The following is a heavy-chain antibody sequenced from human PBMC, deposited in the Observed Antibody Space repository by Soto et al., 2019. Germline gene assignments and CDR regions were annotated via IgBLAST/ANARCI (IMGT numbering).Heavy chain of an antibody. CDR2: IYHSGSP. J-gene: IGHJ5*02. V-gene: IGHV4-59*01. Sequence: SETLSLTCSVSGASITSYYWSWIRQPPGKGLEWIGYIYHSGSPSYNPSLKSRVTISVDTSKNQLSLRLVSVTAADTALYFCAREDFGSCSSTTCLNWFDPWGQGTLVTVS. D-gene: IGHD2-2*01. CDR1: GASITSYY. CDR3: AREDFGSCSSTTCLNWFDP.